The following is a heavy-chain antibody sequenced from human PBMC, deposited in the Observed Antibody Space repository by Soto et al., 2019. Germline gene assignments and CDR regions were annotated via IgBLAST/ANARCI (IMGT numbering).Heavy chain of an antibody. CDR3: AKDFSSSWSEYFQH. CDR2: ISGSGVST. J-gene: IGHJ1*01. V-gene: IGHV3-23*01. CDR1: GFTFSNYA. Sequence: PGGSLRLSCAASGFTFSNYAMSWVRQAPGKGLEWVSGISGSGVSTYYADSVKGRFTISRDNSKNTLYLQVNSLRAADTALYYCAKDFSSSWSEYFQHWGQGTLVTVSS. D-gene: IGHD6-13*01.